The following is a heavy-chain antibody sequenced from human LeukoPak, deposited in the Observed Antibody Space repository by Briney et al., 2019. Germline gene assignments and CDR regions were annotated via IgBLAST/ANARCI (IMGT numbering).Heavy chain of an antibody. CDR2: ISGSGGST. CDR3: AKHLSGLRYFDWLPRDYYYMDV. J-gene: IGHJ6*03. D-gene: IGHD3-9*01. CDR1: GFTFSSYA. V-gene: IGHV3-23*01. Sequence: GGSLRLSCAASGFTFSSYATSWVRQAPGKGLEWVSAISGSGGSTYYADSVKGRFTISRDNSKNTLYLQMNSLRAEDTAVYYCAKHLSGLRYFDWLPRDYYYMDVWGKGTTVTVSS.